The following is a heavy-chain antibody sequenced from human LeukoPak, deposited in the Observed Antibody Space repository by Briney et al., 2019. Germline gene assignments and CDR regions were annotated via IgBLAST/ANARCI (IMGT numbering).Heavy chain of an antibody. CDR3: ARGAPEYSGYDDY. CDR2: IYSSDIT. Sequence: GGSLRLSCAASGFIVSSNYMSWVRQAPGKGLEWVSVIYSSDITYYADSVRGRFTISRDNSKNTLFLQMNSLRAEDTAVYYCARGAPEYSGYDDYWGQGTLVTVSS. J-gene: IGHJ4*02. CDR1: GFIVSSNY. V-gene: IGHV3-66*01. D-gene: IGHD5-12*01.